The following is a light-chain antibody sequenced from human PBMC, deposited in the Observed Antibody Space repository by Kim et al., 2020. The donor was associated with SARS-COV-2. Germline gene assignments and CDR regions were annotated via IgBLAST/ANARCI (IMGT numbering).Light chain of an antibody. CDR1: NIGSKS. V-gene: IGLV3-21*04. CDR3: QLRNSSSDLWV. J-gene: IGLJ3*02. Sequence: SYELTQPPSVSVAPGKTASITCGGHNIGSKSVHWYQQKAGKAPVLVIYYDDDRPSGIPERFSGSNSENTATLTISRVEAGDEADYYCQLRNSSSDLWVFG. CDR2: YDD.